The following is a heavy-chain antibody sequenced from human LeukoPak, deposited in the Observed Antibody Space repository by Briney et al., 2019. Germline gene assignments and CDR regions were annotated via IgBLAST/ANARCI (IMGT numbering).Heavy chain of an antibody. D-gene: IGHD6-13*01. CDR1: GYTFTSYG. V-gene: IGHV1-69*13. J-gene: IGHJ3*02. Sequence: GASVKVSCKASGYTFTSYGISWVRQAPGQGLKWMGGIIPIFGTANYAQKFQGRVTITADESTSTAYMELSSLRSEDTAVYYCASYNSSSWVFDIWGQGTMVTVSS. CDR2: IIPIFGTA. CDR3: ASYNSSSWVFDI.